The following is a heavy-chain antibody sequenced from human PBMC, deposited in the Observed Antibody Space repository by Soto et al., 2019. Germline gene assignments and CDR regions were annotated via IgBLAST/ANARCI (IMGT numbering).Heavy chain of an antibody. J-gene: IGHJ5*02. CDR2: ISHSGST. Sequence: PSQTLSLTCAVYGGSFSGYYWSWIRQSPGKGLEWIGQISHSGSTNYNPSLKSRVTISVDTSKNQFSLKLSSVTAADTAVYYCARNRIRVWFGELSYFDPWGQGTLVTVSS. CDR3: ARNRIRVWFGELSYFDP. CDR1: GGSFSGYY. V-gene: IGHV4-34*01. D-gene: IGHD3-10*01.